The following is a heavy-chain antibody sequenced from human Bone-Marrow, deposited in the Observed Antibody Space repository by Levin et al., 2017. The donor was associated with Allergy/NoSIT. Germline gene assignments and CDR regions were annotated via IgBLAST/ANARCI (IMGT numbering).Heavy chain of an antibody. D-gene: IGHD3-22*01. CDR3: ARGSKGYYYDSSGDNDAFDI. Sequence: GGSLRLSCKGSGSSFTSYWIGWVRQMPGKGLEWMGIIYPGDSDTRYSPSFQGQVTISADKSISTAYLQWSSLKASDTAMYYCARGSKGYYYDSSGDNDAFDIWGQGTMVTVSS. CDR2: IYPGDSDT. V-gene: IGHV5-51*01. J-gene: IGHJ3*02. CDR1: GSSFTSYW.